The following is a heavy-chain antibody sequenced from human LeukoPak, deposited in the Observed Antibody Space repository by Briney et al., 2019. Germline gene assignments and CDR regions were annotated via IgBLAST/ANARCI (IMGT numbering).Heavy chain of an antibody. J-gene: IGHJ4*02. CDR1: GFTFSDYY. CDR3: VGSSSWYWYFDY. CDR2: ISSSGSTI. Sequence: PGGSLRLSCAASGFTFSDYYMSWVRQAPGKGLEWVSYISSSGSTIYYADSVKGRFTISRDNAKNSLYLQMNSLRAEDTAVYYCVGSSSWYWYFDYWGQGTLVTVSS. V-gene: IGHV3-11*04. D-gene: IGHD6-13*01.